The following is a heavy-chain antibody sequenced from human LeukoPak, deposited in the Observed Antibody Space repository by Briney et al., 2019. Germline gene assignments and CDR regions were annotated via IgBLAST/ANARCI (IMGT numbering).Heavy chain of an antibody. V-gene: IGHV4-31*03. D-gene: IGHD4-17*01. CDR1: GGSISSGGYY. CDR2: IYYSGST. CDR3: ARDVRSSDYFGAFDI. Sequence: SQTLSLTCTVSGGSISSGGYYWSWIRQHPGKGLEWIGYIYYSGSTYYNPSLKSRVTISVDTSKNQFSLKLSSVTAADSAVYYCARDVRSSDYFGAFDIWGQGTMVTVSS. J-gene: IGHJ3*02.